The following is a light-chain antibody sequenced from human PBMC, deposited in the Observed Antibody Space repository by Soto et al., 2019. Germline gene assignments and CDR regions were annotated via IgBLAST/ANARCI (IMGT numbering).Light chain of an antibody. V-gene: IGLV9-49*01. CDR2: VGTGGIVG. CDR1: SGYSNYK. Sequence: QSVLTQPPSASASLGASVTLTCTLSSGYSNYKVDWYQQRPGKGPRFVMRVGTGGIVGSKGDGIPDRFSVLGSGLNRYLTNKNIQEEDESDYHCGADHGSGSNFVVFGGGTKVTVL. J-gene: IGLJ2*01. CDR3: GADHGSGSNFVV.